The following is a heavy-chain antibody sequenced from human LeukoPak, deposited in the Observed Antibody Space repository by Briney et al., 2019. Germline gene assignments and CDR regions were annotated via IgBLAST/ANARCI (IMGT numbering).Heavy chain of an antibody. CDR1: GYTFTSYG. CDR3: ARGAGSSWYSRGAPNVVDY. J-gene: IGHJ4*02. Sequence: ASVKVSCKASGYTFTSYGISWVRQAPGQGLEWMGWISAYNGNTNYAQKLQGRVTMTTDTSTSTAYMELRSLRSDDTAVYYCARGAGSSWYSRGAPNVVDYWGQGTLVTVSS. D-gene: IGHD6-13*01. V-gene: IGHV1-18*01. CDR2: ISAYNGNT.